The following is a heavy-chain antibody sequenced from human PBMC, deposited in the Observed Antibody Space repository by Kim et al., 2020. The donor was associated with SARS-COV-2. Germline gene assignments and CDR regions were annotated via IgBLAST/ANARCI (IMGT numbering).Heavy chain of an antibody. J-gene: IGHJ4*02. CDR3: TGPAGSTPNYFDY. V-gene: IGHV1-46*01. Sequence: YAQKFQGRVTMTRDTSTNTVYMEWSSLRSEDTAVYYCTGPAGSTPNYFDYWGQGTLVTVSS.